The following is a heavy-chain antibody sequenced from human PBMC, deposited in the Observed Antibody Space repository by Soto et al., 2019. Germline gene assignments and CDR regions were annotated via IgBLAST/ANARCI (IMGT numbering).Heavy chain of an antibody. Sequence: ASVKVSCKASGYTFTSYGISWVRQAPGQGLEWMGWISAYNGNTNYAQKLQGRVTMTTDTSTSTAYMELRSLRSDDTAVYYCARLAVVGATTGDYFDHWGQGTLVTVSS. V-gene: IGHV1-18*01. CDR3: ARLAVVGATTGDYFDH. CDR1: GYTFTSYG. CDR2: ISAYNGNT. J-gene: IGHJ4*02. D-gene: IGHD1-26*01.